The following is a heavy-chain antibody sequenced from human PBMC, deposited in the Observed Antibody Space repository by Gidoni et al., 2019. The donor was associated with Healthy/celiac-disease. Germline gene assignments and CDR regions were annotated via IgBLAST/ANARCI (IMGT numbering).Heavy chain of an antibody. J-gene: IGHJ4*02. CDR3: ARDLGYDFWSGYIFDY. Sequence: EVQLVESGGGLVKPGGSLRLSCAASGFTFSSYSMNWVRQAPGKGLEWVSSISSSSSYIYYADSVKGRFTISRDNAKNSLYLQMNSLRAEDTAVYYCARDLGYDFWSGYIFDYWGQGTLVTVSS. V-gene: IGHV3-21*01. D-gene: IGHD3-3*01. CDR2: ISSSSSYI. CDR1: GFTFSSYS.